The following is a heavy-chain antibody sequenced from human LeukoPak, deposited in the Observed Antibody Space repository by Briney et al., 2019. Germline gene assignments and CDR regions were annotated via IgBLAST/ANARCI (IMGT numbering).Heavy chain of an antibody. Sequence: GGSLRLSCAASGFTFAIHAMHWVRQAPGRGLECVAVVSADGRTAYYADSVKDRFTISRDNSKNTLFQQMNSLRPDDTAVYYCTTDKGITNLPILCYWGQGTLVTVSS. CDR1: GFTFAIHA. J-gene: IGHJ4*02. CDR2: VSADGRTA. D-gene: IGHD1-1*01. CDR3: TTDKGITNLPILCY. V-gene: IGHV3-30-3*01.